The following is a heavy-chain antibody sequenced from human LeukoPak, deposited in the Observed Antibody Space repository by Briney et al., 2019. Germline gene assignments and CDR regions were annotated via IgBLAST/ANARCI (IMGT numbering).Heavy chain of an antibody. Sequence: GASVKVSCKASGYTFTNYGITWVRQAPGQGLEWMGWISAYNGNTNYAQKLQGRVTMTTDTSTSTAYMELRSLRSDDTAVYYCARAPSGSYYNVVDYWGQGTLVTVSS. D-gene: IGHD1-26*01. J-gene: IGHJ4*02. V-gene: IGHV1-18*01. CDR2: ISAYNGNT. CDR3: ARAPSGSYYNVVDY. CDR1: GYTFTNYG.